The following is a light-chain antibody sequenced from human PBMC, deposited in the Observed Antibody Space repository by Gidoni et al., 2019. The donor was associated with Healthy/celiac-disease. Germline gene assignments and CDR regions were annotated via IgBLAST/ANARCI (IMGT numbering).Light chain of an antibody. Sequence: DIQMTQSPSSLSASVGDRVTITCQASQDISNYLNWYQQQPGKAPKLLIYDASNLETGVPSMFSGSGSGTDFTFTISSQQPEDIATYYCQQYDNLLTFGGGTKVEIK. CDR1: QDISNY. CDR2: DAS. J-gene: IGKJ4*02. V-gene: IGKV1-33*01. CDR3: QQYDNLLT.